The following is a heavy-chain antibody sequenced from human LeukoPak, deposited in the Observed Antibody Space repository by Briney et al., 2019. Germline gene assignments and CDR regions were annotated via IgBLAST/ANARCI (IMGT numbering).Heavy chain of an antibody. CDR1: GYSFTNYW. CDR2: IYPGDSDA. V-gene: IGHV5-51*01. Sequence: GESLTISCKASGYSFTNYWIAWVRQMPGKGLEWMGTIYPGDSDARYSPSFQGQVTLSVDRSITTAYLQWPSLKASDTAIYYCARPHSTGIRDPYDMWGQGTMVIVSS. D-gene: IGHD2/OR15-2a*01. CDR3: ARPHSTGIRDPYDM. J-gene: IGHJ3*02.